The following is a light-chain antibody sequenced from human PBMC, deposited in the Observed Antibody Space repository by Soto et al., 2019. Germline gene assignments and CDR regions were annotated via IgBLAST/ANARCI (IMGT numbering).Light chain of an antibody. J-gene: IGKJ1*01. CDR2: AAS. CDR3: QQSYRTPGT. Sequence: DLQITQSPSSVSESVRDRVTISCRASQSISSYLNWQQQKPGKAPQLLIYAASSVQSGVPSRFSGGGSGTDFTLTISMLQPEDFATYYWQQSYRTPGTFGQGTKVDIK. V-gene: IGKV1-39*01. CDR1: QSISSY.